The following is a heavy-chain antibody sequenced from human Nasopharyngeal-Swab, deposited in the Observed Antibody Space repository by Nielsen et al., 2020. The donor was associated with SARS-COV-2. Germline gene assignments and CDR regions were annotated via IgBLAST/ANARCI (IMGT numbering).Heavy chain of an antibody. Sequence: SVKVSCKASGGTFSSYAISWVRQAPGQGLEWMGGIIPIFGTANYAQKFQGRVTITADKSTSTAYMELSSLRSEDTAVYYCARAGYDYVWGAMLSAPRYGMDVWGQGTTVTVSS. J-gene: IGHJ6*02. D-gene: IGHD3-16*01. V-gene: IGHV1-69*06. CDR1: GGTFSSYA. CDR3: ARAGYDYVWGAMLSAPRYGMDV. CDR2: IIPIFGTA.